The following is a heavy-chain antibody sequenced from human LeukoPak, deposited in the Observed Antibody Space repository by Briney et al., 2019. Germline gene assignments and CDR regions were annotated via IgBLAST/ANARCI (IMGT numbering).Heavy chain of an antibody. CDR3: ATDLPLGVVAATPRTGY. V-gene: IGHV1-24*01. Sequence: ASVKVSCKVSGYTLTKLSMHWVRQAPGKGLEWMGGFDPEDGETIYAQNFQGRVTMTEDTSTDTAYMELSSLKSEDTAVYYCATDLPLGVVAATPRTGYWGQGTLVTVSS. D-gene: IGHD2-15*01. CDR2: FDPEDGET. CDR1: GYTLTKLS. J-gene: IGHJ4*02.